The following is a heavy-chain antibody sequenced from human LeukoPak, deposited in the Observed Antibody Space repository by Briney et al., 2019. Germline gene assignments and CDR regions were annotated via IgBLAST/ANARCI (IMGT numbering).Heavy chain of an antibody. CDR1: GYTFTGYY. D-gene: IGHD3-9*01. CDR3: ARAYYDILTGYYGDFDY. V-gene: IGHV1-2*02. CDR2: INPNSGGT. J-gene: IGHJ4*02. Sequence: ASVKVSCKASGYTFTGYYMHWVRQAPGQGLEWMGWINPNSGGTNYAQKFQGRVTMTRDTSISTAYMELSRLRSDDTAVYYCARAYYDILTGYYGDFDYWGQGTLVTVSS.